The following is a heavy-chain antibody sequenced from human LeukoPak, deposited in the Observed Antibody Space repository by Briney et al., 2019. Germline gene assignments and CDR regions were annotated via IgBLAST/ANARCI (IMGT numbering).Heavy chain of an antibody. D-gene: IGHD3-10*01. J-gene: IGHJ4*02. CDR3: ATGSALYGSGSYYNIAY. V-gene: IGHV3-23*01. CDR1: GFTFSSYA. CDR2: ISGTSGSSDGT. Sequence: GGSLRLSCAASGFTFSSYAMTWVRQAPGKGLESVSTISGTSGSSDGTYYADSVKGRFTISRDNSKSTLYLQMNSLRAEDTAVYYCATGSALYGSGSYYNIAYWGQGTLVTVSS.